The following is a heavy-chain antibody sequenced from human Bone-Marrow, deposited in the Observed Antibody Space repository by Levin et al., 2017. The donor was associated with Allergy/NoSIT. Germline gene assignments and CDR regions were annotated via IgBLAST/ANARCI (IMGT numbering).Heavy chain of an antibody. V-gene: IGHV1-18*01. CDR2: ISGNNGKT. Sequence: ASVKVSCKASGYTWTRYGISWLRQAPGQGLEWIGRISGNNGKTNYAQKFQGRVSMATDTSTTTAYLEMRNLRSDDTAVYYCARDPRDIDYGDSYFDYWGQGTLVTVSP. CDR3: ARDPRDIDYGDSYFDY. CDR1: GYTWTRYG. J-gene: IGHJ4*02. D-gene: IGHD4-17*01.